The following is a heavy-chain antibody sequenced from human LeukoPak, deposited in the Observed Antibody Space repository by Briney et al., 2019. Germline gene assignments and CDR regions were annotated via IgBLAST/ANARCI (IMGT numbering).Heavy chain of an antibody. CDR2: ISYDGSNK. CDR3: AREGTRLQLLPFDY. CDR1: GFTFSSYA. D-gene: IGHD5-24*01. Sequence: GGSLRLSCAASGFTFSSYAMHWVRQAPGKGLEWVAVISYDGSNKYYADSVKGRFTISRDNSKNTLYLQMNSLRAEDTAVYYCAREGTRLQLLPFDYWGQGTLVTVSS. V-gene: IGHV3-30-3*01. J-gene: IGHJ4*02.